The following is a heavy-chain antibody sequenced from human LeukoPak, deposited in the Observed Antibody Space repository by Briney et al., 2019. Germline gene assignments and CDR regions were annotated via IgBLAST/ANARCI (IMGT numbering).Heavy chain of an antibody. CDR3: ASRLSSGWYGGHDY. CDR1: GGSVSSGSYY. V-gene: IGHV4-61*01. Sequence: PSETLSLTCTVSGGSVSSGSYYWSWIRQPPGKGLKWIGYIYYSGSTNYNPSLKSRVTISVDTSKNQFSLKLSSVTAADTAVYYCASRLSSGWYGGHDYWGQGTLVTVSS. CDR2: IYYSGST. J-gene: IGHJ4*02. D-gene: IGHD6-19*01.